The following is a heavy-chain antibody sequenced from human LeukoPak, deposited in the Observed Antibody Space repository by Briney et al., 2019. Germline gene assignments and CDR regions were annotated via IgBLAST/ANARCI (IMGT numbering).Heavy chain of an antibody. V-gene: IGHV4-34*01. D-gene: IGHD2-2*01. J-gene: IGHJ5*02. Sequence: PSETLSLTCAVYGEFFSSYYWTWIRQPPGKGLEWIGEINHSGSTNYNPSLKSRVTISVDASKNQFSLKLSSVTAADTAVYYCARGFIVVVPAAMPAGYDILTGPYNWFDPWGQGTLVTVSS. CDR2: INHSGST. CDR1: GEFFSSYY. CDR3: ARGFIVVVPAAMPAGYDILTGPYNWFDP.